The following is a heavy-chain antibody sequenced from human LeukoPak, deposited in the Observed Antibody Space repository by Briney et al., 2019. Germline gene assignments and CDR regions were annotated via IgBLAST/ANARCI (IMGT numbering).Heavy chain of an antibody. CDR3: ARVDLLTGYYFFDY. J-gene: IGHJ4*02. CDR1: GYTFTGYY. CDR2: INPNSGGT. V-gene: IGHV1-2*02. Sequence: ASVKVSCKASGYTFTGYYMHWVRQAPGQGLEWMGWINPNSGGTNYAQKFQGRVTMTRDTSISTAYMELRSLGSDETAVFYCARVDLLTGYYFFDYWGQGTLVTVSS. D-gene: IGHD3-9*01.